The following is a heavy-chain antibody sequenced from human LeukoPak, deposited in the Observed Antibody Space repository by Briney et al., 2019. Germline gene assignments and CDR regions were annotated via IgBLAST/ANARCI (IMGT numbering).Heavy chain of an antibody. J-gene: IGHJ4*02. CDR2: INWNGGST. Sequence: PGGSLRLSCAASGFTFDDYGMSWVRQAPGKGLEWVSGINWNGGSTGYADSVKGRFTISRDNAKNSLYLQMNSLRAEDTALYYCARAPRSSGWEYYFDYWGQGTLVTVSS. D-gene: IGHD6-19*01. CDR3: ARAPRSSGWEYYFDY. V-gene: IGHV3-20*04. CDR1: GFTFDDYG.